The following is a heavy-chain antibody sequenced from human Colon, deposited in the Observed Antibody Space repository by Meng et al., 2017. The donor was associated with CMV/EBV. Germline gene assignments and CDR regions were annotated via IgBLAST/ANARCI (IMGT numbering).Heavy chain of an antibody. CDR1: GFTFRTYA. CDR2: IYAGGRRT. V-gene: IGHV3-23*03. Sequence: GGSLRPSCAAPGFTFRTYAMSWVRKAPGKGLGWVSVIYAGGRRTYFADSVKGRFSISRDDSKNTLFMEMNSLRAEDTAVYSCAKGSSEFLYYGMDVWGQGTTVTVSS. CDR3: AKGSSEFLYYGMDV. J-gene: IGHJ6*02. D-gene: IGHD3-10*01.